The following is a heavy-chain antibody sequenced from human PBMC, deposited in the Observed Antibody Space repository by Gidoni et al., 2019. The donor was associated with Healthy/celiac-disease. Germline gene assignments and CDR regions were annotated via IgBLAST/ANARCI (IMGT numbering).Heavy chain of an antibody. Sequence: QVQLVQSGAEVQKPGASVKVSCMASGYTFTGYYIHWVRQAPGQGLEWMGWINPNSGGTNYAQKFQGRVTMTRDTSLSIAYMELSRLRSDDTAVYYCARGAWFGEFVDAFDIWGQGTMVTVSS. J-gene: IGHJ3*02. CDR1: GYTFTGYY. CDR2: INPNSGGT. D-gene: IGHD3-10*01. V-gene: IGHV1-2*02. CDR3: ARGAWFGEFVDAFDI.